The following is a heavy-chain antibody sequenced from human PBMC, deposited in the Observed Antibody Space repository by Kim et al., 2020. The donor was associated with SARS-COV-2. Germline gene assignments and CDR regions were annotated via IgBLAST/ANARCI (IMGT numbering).Heavy chain of an antibody. Sequence: NDNTNYEQKHKGRVTMTTDPSTSTAYMERRSLRPDDTAVYYCARAASTDIWGQGTMVTVSS. D-gene: IGHD4-17*01. V-gene: IGHV1-18*01. J-gene: IGHJ3*02. CDR2: NDNT. CDR3: ARAASTDI.